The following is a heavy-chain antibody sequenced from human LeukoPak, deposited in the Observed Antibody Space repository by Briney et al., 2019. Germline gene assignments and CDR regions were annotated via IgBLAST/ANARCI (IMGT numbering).Heavy chain of an antibody. D-gene: IGHD6-19*01. CDR1: GGSISSGSYY. CDR3: ARQTLYASGWFPPDY. V-gene: IGHV4-61*02. CDR2: IYTSGST. J-gene: IGHJ4*02. Sequence: SETLSLTCTVSGGSISSGSYYWSWIRQPAGKGLEWLGRIYTSGSTNYNPSLKSRVTISVDTSKNQFSLKLRSVTVSDTAVYYCARQTLYASGWFPPDYWGQGTLVIVSS.